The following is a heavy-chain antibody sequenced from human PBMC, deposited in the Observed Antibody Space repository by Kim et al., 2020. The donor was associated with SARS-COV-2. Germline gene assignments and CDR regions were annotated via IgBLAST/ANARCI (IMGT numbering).Heavy chain of an antibody. J-gene: IGHJ6*02. CDR1: GYTFTGYY. CDR3: ARGGELGRWYYYYGMDV. V-gene: IGHV1-2*04. Sequence: ASVKVSCKASGYTFTGYYMHWVRQAPGQGLEWMGWINPNSGGTNYAQKFQGWVTMTRDTSISTAYMELSRLRSDDTVVYYCARGGELGRWYYYYGMDVWGQGTTVTVSS. D-gene: IGHD7-27*01. CDR2: INPNSGGT.